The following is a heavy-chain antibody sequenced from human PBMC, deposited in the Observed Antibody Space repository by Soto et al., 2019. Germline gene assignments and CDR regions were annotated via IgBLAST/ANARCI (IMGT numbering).Heavy chain of an antibody. V-gene: IGHV1-3*01. Sequence: ASVKVSCKASGYTFTSYAMHWVRQAPGQRLEWMGWINAGNGNTKYSQKFQGRVTITRDTSASTAYMELSSLRSEDTAVYYCARDQWYYYDSSGYYYFDAFDIWGQGTMVTVSS. D-gene: IGHD3-22*01. CDR1: GYTFTSYA. CDR3: ARDQWYYYDSSGYYYFDAFDI. CDR2: INAGNGNT. J-gene: IGHJ3*02.